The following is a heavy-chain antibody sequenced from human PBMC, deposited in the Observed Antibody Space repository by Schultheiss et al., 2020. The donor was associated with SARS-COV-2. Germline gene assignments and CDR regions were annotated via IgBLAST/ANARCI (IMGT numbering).Heavy chain of an antibody. J-gene: IGHJ6*02. CDR2: ISSSGSTI. Sequence: GGSLRLSCAASGFTFDDYAMHWVRQAPGKGLEWVSYISSSGSTIYYADSVKGRFTISRDSSKNTLYLQMNSLRAEDTAVYYCARSVTYSKEMDVWGQGTTVTV. CDR1: GFTFDDYA. CDR3: ARSVTYSKEMDV. V-gene: IGHV3-48*01. D-gene: IGHD6-13*01.